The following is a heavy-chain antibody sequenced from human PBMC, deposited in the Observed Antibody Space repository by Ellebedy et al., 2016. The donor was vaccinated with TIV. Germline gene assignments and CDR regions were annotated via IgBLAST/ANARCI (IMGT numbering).Heavy chain of an antibody. CDR2: VSGSGDST. Sequence: GESLKISXAASGFTFSNCAMSWVRQAPGKGLEWVSSVSGSGDSTYYADSVKGRFTISRDNSKSTLYLQMNSLRAEDTAVYYCASLYMVGEQLVLKFHYMDVWGKGTTVTVSS. CDR3: ASLYMVGEQLVLKFHYMDV. D-gene: IGHD6-6*01. V-gene: IGHV3-23*01. CDR1: GFTFSNCA. J-gene: IGHJ6*03.